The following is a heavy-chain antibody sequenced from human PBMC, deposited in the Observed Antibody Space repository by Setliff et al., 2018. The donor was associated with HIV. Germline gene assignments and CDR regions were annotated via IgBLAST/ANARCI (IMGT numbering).Heavy chain of an antibody. D-gene: IGHD3-10*01. CDR2: IWYDGSNK. CDR1: GFTFGTYG. CDR3: ARESSTVRGVIDI. J-gene: IGHJ3*02. V-gene: IGHV3-33*01. Sequence: GGSLRLSCVASGFTFGTYGMNWVRQAPGKGLEWVAVIWYDGSNKYYADSVKGRFTVSRDNSKNTAYLQMNSLRDEDRAVYYCARESSTVRGVIDIWGQGTMVTVSS.